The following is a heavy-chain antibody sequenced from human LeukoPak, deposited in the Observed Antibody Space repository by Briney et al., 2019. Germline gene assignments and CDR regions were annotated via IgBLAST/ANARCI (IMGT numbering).Heavy chain of an antibody. CDR3: ARRRSPSNGDWFDP. CDR2: IYWNDDT. V-gene: IGHV2-5*01. CDR1: GFSLSTSGVA. J-gene: IGHJ5*02. Sequence: SGPTLVNPTQTLTLTCTFSGFSLSTSGVAVGWFRQPPGGALEWLALIYWNDDTFYNPSLVSRLTIAKDTSKNQVVLTITNMDPVDTATFYCARRRSPSNGDWFDPWGQGTLVTVSS. D-gene: IGHD4-17*01.